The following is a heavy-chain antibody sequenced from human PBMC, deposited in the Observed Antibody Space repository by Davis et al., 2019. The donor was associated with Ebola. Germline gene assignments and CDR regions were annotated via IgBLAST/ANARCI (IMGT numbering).Heavy chain of an antibody. CDR1: GGTFSSYA. V-gene: IGHV1-69*13. D-gene: IGHD3-10*01. CDR2: IIPIFGTV. CDR3: AITLNYYDSGTYYPDY. J-gene: IGHJ4*02. Sequence: SVKVSCKASGGTFSSYAISWVRQAPGQGLEWMGGIIPIFGTVNHAQNFQDRVTITADESTTTAYMELTRLRSEDTAMYYCAITLNYYDSGTYYPDYWGQGTLVTVSS.